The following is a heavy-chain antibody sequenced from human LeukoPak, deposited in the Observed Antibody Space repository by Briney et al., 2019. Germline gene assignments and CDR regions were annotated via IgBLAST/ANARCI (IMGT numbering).Heavy chain of an antibody. CDR3: AKDVRPAQNYFDY. Sequence: GGSLRLSCAASGFTSSSYAMSWVRQAPGKGLEWVSAISGSGGSTYYADSVKGRFTISRDNSKNTLYLQMNSLRAEDTAVYYCAKDVRPAQNYFDYWGQGTLVTVSS. J-gene: IGHJ4*02. V-gene: IGHV3-23*01. CDR1: GFTSSSYA. CDR2: ISGSGGST.